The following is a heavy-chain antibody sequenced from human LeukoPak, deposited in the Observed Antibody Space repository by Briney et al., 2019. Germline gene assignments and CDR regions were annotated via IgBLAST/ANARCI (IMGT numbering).Heavy chain of an antibody. V-gene: IGHV4-30-4*01. CDR1: GGSISSGDNY. CDR2: MYYSGST. D-gene: IGHD3-22*01. J-gene: IGHJ5*02. CDR3: ARPYYYDSRIDP. Sequence: SQTLSLTCTVSGGSISSGDNYWSWIRQPPGKGLEWIAYMYYSGSTYYNPSLKSRVTMSADTSKNRLSLKLSSVTAADTAVYYCARPYYYDSRIDPWGQGILVTVSS.